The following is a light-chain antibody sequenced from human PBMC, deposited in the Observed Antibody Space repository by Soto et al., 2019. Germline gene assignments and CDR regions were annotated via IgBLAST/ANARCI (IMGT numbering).Light chain of an antibody. CDR1: QSVSSN. J-gene: IGKJ4*01. CDR3: QRYNNWPLT. V-gene: IGKV3-15*01. Sequence: EIVMTQSTATLSVSPGERATLSCGASQSVSSNLAWYQRKPGQAPRLLIYGASTRATGVPARFSGSRSGTEFTLTINSLQSEDFAVYYCQRYNNWPLTFGGGTKVDIK. CDR2: GAS.